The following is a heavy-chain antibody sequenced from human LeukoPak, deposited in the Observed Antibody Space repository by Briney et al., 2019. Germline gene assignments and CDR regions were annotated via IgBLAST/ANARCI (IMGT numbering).Heavy chain of an antibody. CDR1: VFIFTDYG. J-gene: IGHJ4*02. Sequence: GGSLRLSCAASVFIFTDYGMHWVRQAPGKGLEWLTFIRYDGSDKYYADSVKGRFTISRDNAKNSLYLQMNSLRAEDTAVYYCARDYYDSSGPLDYWGQGTLVTVSS. D-gene: IGHD3-22*01. V-gene: IGHV3-30*02. CDR3: ARDYYDSSGPLDY. CDR2: IRYDGSDK.